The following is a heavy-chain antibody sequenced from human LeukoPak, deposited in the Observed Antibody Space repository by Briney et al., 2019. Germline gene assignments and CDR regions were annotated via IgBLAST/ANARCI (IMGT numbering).Heavy chain of an antibody. CDR2: ISGSGGST. V-gene: IGHV3-23*01. J-gene: IGHJ6*02. CDR3: AKDGRFEYYYYGMDV. D-gene: IGHD1-26*01. CDR1: GFTFSSYA. Sequence: GGSLRLSCAASGFTFSSYAMSWVRQAPGKGLEWVSAISGSGGSTYYADSVKGRFTISRDNSKNTLYLQMNSLRAEDTAVYYCAKDGRFEYYYYGMDVWGQGTTVTVSS.